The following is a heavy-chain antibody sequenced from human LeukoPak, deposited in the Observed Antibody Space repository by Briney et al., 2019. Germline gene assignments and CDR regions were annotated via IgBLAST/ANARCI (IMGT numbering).Heavy chain of an antibody. CDR1: GFTFRSYG. D-gene: IGHD5/OR15-5a*01. Sequence: GGTLRLSCAASGFTFRSYGMSWVRQAPGKGLEWGSAISVSGGSTHYADPVKGRFTISRDNSKITLYLQRDSLRAEDTAVYYCAIHLRMVSTIFDPWGQGTLVTVSS. V-gene: IGHV3-23*01. CDR2: ISVSGGST. CDR3: AIHLRMVSTIFDP. J-gene: IGHJ5*02.